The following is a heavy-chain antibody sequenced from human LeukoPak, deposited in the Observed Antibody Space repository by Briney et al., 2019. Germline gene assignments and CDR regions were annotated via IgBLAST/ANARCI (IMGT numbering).Heavy chain of an antibody. CDR2: IDQDGSDK. V-gene: IGHV3-7*01. J-gene: IGHJ4*02. CDR1: GFAFSCYW. CDR3: ARNSGSYSI. Sequence: GGSLRLSCAASGFAFSCYWMAWVRQAPGKGLEWVANIDQDGSDKNYVDSVKGRFTISRDNARNSLYLQMNSLRVEDTAVYFCARNSGSYSIWGQGTLVTVSS. D-gene: IGHD1-26*01.